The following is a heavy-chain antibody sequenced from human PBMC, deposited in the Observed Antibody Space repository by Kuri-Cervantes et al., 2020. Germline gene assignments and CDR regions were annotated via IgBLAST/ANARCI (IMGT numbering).Heavy chain of an antibody. CDR3: AKDVLMVYATPYGMDV. D-gene: IGHD2-8*01. Sequence: GESLKISCAASGFTFSSYGMHWVRQAPGKGLEWVAVISYDGSNKYYADSVKGRFTISRDNSKNTLYLQMNSLRAEDTAVYYCAKDVLMVYATPYGMDVWGRGPTVTVPS. CDR2: ISYDGSNK. CDR1: GFTFSSYG. V-gene: IGHV3-30*18. J-gene: IGHJ6*02.